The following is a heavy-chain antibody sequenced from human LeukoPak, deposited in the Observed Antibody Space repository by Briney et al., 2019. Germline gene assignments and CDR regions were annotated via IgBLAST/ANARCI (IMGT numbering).Heavy chain of an antibody. Sequence: ASVKVSCKGSGYTFTSYDINWVRQATGQGLEWMGWMNPNSGNTGYAQKFQGRANTTRNTSISTAYMELSSLRSEDTAVYYCARESAGSRAFDYWGQGTLVTVSS. CDR2: MNPNSGNT. CDR3: ARESAGSRAFDY. D-gene: IGHD2-15*01. V-gene: IGHV1-8*03. J-gene: IGHJ4*02. CDR1: GYTFTSYD.